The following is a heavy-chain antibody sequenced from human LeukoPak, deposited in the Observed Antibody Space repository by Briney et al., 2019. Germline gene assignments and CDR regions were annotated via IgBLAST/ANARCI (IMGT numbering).Heavy chain of an antibody. Sequence: SVKVSCKASGGTLISYAISWVRQAPGQGLEWMGGIIPIFGTANYAQKFQGRVTITADESTSTAYMELSSLRSEDTAVYYCAREISPPSWYYYDSSGYYRNWFDPWGQGTLVTVSS. J-gene: IGHJ5*02. CDR1: GGTLISYA. CDR2: IIPIFGTA. CDR3: AREISPPSWYYYDSSGYYRNWFDP. V-gene: IGHV1-69*13. D-gene: IGHD3-22*01.